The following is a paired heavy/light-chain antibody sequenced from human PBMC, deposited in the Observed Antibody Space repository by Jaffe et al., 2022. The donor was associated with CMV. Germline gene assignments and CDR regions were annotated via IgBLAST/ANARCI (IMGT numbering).Light chain of an antibody. J-gene: IGLJ1*01. CDR1: NIEAKS. Sequence: SYVLTQPPSVSVAPGQTARITCGGNNIEAKSVHWYQQKPGQAPVLVIYDDSDRPSGIPERFSGSNSGNTATLTISTVEAGDEADYYCQVWDSSSDHRVFGTGTKVTAL. CDR2: DDS. V-gene: IGLV3-21*02. CDR3: QVWDSSSDHRV.
Heavy chain of an antibody. Sequence: QVQVVESGGGLVKPGGSLRLSCAASGFTFSDYYMSWIRQAPGKGLEWISYASGNSMYINYADSVKGRFTSSRDNAKNSLYLQMNNLGVEDTAVYFCARGTSGARSPHDAFDIWGQGTMVTVSS. D-gene: IGHD1-1*01. V-gene: IGHV3-11*06. CDR1: GFTFSDYY. J-gene: IGHJ3*02. CDR3: ARGTSGARSPHDAFDI. CDR2: ASGNSMYI.